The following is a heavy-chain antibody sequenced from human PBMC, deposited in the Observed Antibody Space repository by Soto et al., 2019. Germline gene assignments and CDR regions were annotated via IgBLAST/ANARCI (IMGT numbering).Heavy chain of an antibody. D-gene: IGHD5-12*01. J-gene: IGHJ4*02. V-gene: IGHV4-30-2*01. CDR2: IYHSGST. CDR1: GGSISSGRYS. Sequence: QLQLQESGSGLVKPSQTLSLTCAVSGGSISSGRYSWSWIRQPPGKGLEWIGYIYHSGSTYYNPSVKSRVTVSVDRSKTQCSLKLSSVTAADTAVYYCAAGGGLPRYYWGQGTLVTVSS. CDR3: AAGGGLPRYY.